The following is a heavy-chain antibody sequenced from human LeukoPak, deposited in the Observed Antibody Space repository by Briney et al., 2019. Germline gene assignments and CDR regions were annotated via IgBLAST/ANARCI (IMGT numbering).Heavy chain of an antibody. CDR2: IYHSGST. J-gene: IGHJ6*03. CDR3: ARGLYSGSYLVYYYYYYMDV. CDR1: GGSISSGGYY. Sequence: PSQTLSLTCTVSGGSISSGGYYWSWIRQPPGKGLEWIGYIYHSGSTYYNPSLKSRVTISVDRSKNQFSLKLSSVTAADTAVYYCARGLYSGSYLVYYYYYYMDVWGKGPRSPSP. D-gene: IGHD1-26*01. V-gene: IGHV4-30-2*01.